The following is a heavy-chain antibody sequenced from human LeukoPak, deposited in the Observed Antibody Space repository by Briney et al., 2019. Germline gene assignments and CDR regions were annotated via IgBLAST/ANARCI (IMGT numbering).Heavy chain of an antibody. J-gene: IGHJ4*02. CDR1: GGSISSYY. Sequence: SETPSLTCTVSGGSISSYYWSWIRQPPGKGLEWIGYIYYSGSTNYNPSLKSRVTISVDTSKNQFSLKLSSVTAADTAVYYCARQESRDYFDYWGQGTLVTVSS. CDR3: ARQESRDYFDY. V-gene: IGHV4-59*08. CDR2: IYYSGST.